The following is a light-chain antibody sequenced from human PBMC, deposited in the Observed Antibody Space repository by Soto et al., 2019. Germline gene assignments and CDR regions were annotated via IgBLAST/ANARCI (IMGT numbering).Light chain of an antibody. V-gene: IGLV2-14*01. J-gene: IGLJ2*01. CDR1: SSDVGGYNY. CDR2: NVS. Sequence: QSALTQPASVSGSPGQSITISCTGTSSDVGGYNYVSWYQQHPGKATKLMIYNVSNRPSGVSNRFSGSKSGNTASLTISGLQVEDEGHYYCSSFTSTNTVLFGGGTQLTVL. CDR3: SSFTSTNTVL.